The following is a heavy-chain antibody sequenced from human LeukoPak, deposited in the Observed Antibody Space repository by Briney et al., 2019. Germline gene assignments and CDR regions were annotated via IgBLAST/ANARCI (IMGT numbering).Heavy chain of an antibody. CDR3: AGGTVATLSY. V-gene: IGHV1-69*04. D-gene: IGHD4-17*01. Sequence: SVKVSCKASGYTFTGYYMHWVRQAPGQGLEWMGRIIPVLGIANYAQKFQGRVTITADKSTSTAYMELSSLRSEDTAVYYCAGGTVATLSYWGQGTLVTVSS. CDR1: GYTFTGYY. J-gene: IGHJ4*02. CDR2: IIPVLGIA.